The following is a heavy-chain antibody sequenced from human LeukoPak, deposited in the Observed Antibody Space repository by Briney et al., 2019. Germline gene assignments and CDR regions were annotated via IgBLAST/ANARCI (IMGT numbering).Heavy chain of an antibody. D-gene: IGHD3-10*01. CDR3: ARHRTTMVRGVMDV. Sequence: GESLKTSCMGSGYSFTTYWIGWVRQMPGEGLELMGIIYPGDSHTRYSPSFQGQVTISADKSISTAYLQWSSLKASDTAMYYCARHRTTMVRGVMDVWGQGTTVTVSS. CDR1: GYSFTTYW. CDR2: IYPGDSHT. V-gene: IGHV5-51*01. J-gene: IGHJ6*02.